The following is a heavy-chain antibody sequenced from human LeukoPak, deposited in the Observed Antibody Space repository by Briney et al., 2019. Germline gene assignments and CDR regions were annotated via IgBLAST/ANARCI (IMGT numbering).Heavy chain of an antibody. CDR2: IRSKAYGGTT. CDR1: GFTFGDYA. J-gene: IGHJ4*02. Sequence: GGSLRLSCTASGFTFGDYAMSWFRQAPGKGLEWVSFIRSKAYGGTTEYAASVEGRFTISRDDSKGIAYLQKNSLKTEDTAVYYCTRYFDWSRGLLFDYWGQGTLVTVSS. D-gene: IGHD3-9*01. V-gene: IGHV3-49*03. CDR3: TRYFDWSRGLLFDY.